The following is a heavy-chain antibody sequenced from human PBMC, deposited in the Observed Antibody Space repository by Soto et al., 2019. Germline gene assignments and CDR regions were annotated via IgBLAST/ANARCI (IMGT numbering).Heavy chain of an antibody. CDR1: GGTFSSYA. D-gene: IGHD5-18*01. CDR2: IIPISGTA. CDR3: ATVDTAMVYYYYGMDV. Sequence: QVQLVQSGAEVKKPGSSVKVSCKASGGTFSSYAISWVRQAPGQGLEWMGGIIPISGTANYAQKFQGRVTITADESTSTAYMELSSLRSEDTAVYYCATVDTAMVYYYYGMDVWGQGTTVTVSS. J-gene: IGHJ6*02. V-gene: IGHV1-69*12.